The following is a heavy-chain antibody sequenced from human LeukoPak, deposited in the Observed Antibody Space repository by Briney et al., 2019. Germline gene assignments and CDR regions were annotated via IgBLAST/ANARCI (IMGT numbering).Heavy chain of an antibody. J-gene: IGHJ4*02. CDR3: ARGLMYSGYYFDY. V-gene: IGHV3-23*01. CDR2: ISGSAAST. Sequence: GSLRLSCAASGFTFTGYAMSWVRQAPGKGLEWVSVISGSAASTIYADSVKGRFTISRDNSKNTVYLQMNSLRAEDTAVYYCARGLMYSGYYFDYWGQGTLVTVSS. CDR1: GFTFTGYA. D-gene: IGHD2-21*01.